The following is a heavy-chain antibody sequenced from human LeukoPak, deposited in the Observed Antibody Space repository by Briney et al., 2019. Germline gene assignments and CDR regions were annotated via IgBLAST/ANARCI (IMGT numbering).Heavy chain of an antibody. V-gene: IGHV1-2*02. J-gene: IGHJ3*02. CDR1: GYTFTGYY. CDR3: ARDIIVVAYDAFDI. D-gene: IGHD2-21*01. Sequence: ASVKVSCKASGYTFTGYYLHWVRQAPGQGLEWMGWINPNSGATNYAQKFQGRVTMTRDTSLSTAYMELSRLKSDDTAVYYCARDIIVVAYDAFDIWGQGTMVTVFS. CDR2: INPNSGAT.